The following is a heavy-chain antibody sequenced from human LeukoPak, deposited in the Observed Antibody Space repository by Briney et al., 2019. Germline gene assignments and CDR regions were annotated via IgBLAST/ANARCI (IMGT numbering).Heavy chain of an antibody. D-gene: IGHD4-17*01. Sequence: ASVKVSCKASGYTFNSYYVHWVRRAPGQGLEWMGIINPSGGRTSYAQKFQGRVTMTRDTSTRTIYIELYSLRSDDTAVYYCARGGRDYGDPRFDPWGQGTLVTVSS. CDR1: GYTFNSYY. J-gene: IGHJ5*02. CDR3: ARGGRDYGDPRFDP. V-gene: IGHV1-46*02. CDR2: INPSGGRT.